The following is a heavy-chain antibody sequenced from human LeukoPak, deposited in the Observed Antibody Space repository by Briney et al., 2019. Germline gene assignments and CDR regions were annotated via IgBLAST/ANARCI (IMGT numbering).Heavy chain of an antibody. CDR2: ISAYNGNT. CDR1: GYTFTSYG. CDR3: ARDPSTVVVAATLYDY. J-gene: IGHJ4*02. Sequence: GASVKVSCKASGYTFTSYGISWVRQAPGQGLEWMGWISAYNGNTNYAQKLQGRVTMTTDTSTSTAYMELRSLRSDDTAVYYCARDPSTVVVAATLYDYWGQGTLVTVSS. D-gene: IGHD2-15*01. V-gene: IGHV1-18*01.